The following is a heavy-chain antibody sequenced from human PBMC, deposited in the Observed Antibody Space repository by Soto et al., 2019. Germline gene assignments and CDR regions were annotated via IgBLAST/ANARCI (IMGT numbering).Heavy chain of an antibody. CDR2: IIPIFGTA. Sequence: SVKVSCKASGGTFSSYAISWVRQAPGQGLEWMGGIIPIFGTANYAQKFQGRVTITADESTSTAYMELSSLRSEDTAVYYCAREKYGDGYPYGMDVWGQGTTVTVSS. CDR3: AREKYGDGYPYGMDV. J-gene: IGHJ6*02. D-gene: IGHD5-12*01. CDR1: GGTFSSYA. V-gene: IGHV1-69*13.